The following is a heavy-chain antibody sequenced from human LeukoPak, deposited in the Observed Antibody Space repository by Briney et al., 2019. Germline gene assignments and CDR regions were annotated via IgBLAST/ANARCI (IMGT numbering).Heavy chain of an antibody. CDR1: GFTVSSNY. Sequence: TGGSLRLSCAASGFTVSSNYMSWVRQAPGKGLEWVSVIYSGGSTYYADSVKGRFTISRDNSKNTLYLQMNSLRAEDTAVYYCARLDSGSGWYNWFDPWGQGTLVTVSS. V-gene: IGHV3-53*01. D-gene: IGHD6-19*01. CDR3: ARLDSGSGWYNWFDP. J-gene: IGHJ5*02. CDR2: IYSGGST.